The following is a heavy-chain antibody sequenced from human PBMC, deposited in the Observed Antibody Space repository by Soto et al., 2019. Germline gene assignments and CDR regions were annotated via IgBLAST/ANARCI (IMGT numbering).Heavy chain of an antibody. D-gene: IGHD2-21*02. J-gene: IGHJ4*02. CDR1: GGTFSSYA. V-gene: IGHV1-69*12. CDR2: IIPIFGTA. Sequence: QVQLVQSGAEVKKPGSSVKVSCKASGGTFSSYAISWVRQAPGQGLEWMGGIIPIFGTANYAQKFQGRVTITADESTSAAYMELSSLRSEDTAVYYCARCPRAPAKDCYFDYWGQGTLVTVSS. CDR3: ARCPRAPAKDCYFDY.